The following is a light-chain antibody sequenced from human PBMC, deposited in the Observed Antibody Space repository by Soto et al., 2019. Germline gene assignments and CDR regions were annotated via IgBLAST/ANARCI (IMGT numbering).Light chain of an antibody. Sequence: DIQLTQSPSFLSASVGDGVTITCRPSQGIRSYVAWYQQKPGKAPKVLRYAASNLQSGVPSRFSGSGSGTEFTLTISRLQPEDFATYYCQQLNSYPITFGQGTRLEIK. CDR2: AAS. CDR1: QGIRSY. J-gene: IGKJ5*01. CDR3: QQLNSYPIT. V-gene: IGKV1-9*01.